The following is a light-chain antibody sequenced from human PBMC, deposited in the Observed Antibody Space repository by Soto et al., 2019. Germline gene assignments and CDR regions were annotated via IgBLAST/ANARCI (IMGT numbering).Light chain of an antibody. J-gene: IGKJ5*01. Sequence: DIQMTQSPSTLSPSVGYRFTITCRASQTISTWLAWYQHKPGKAPNLLIYDASSSESVFPSRFSGSGSGTEFTLTISSLQPDDFATYYCQQYNSYSPFGQGTRLEIK. CDR1: QTISTW. CDR2: DAS. CDR3: QQYNSYSP. V-gene: IGKV1-5*01.